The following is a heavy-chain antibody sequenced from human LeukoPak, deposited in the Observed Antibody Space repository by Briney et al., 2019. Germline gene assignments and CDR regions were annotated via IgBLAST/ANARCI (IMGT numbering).Heavy chain of an antibody. CDR1: GGSISSSSYY. Sequence: SETLSLTCTVSGGSISSSSYYWGWIRQPPGKGLEWIGSIYYSGSTYYNPSLKSRVTISVDTSKNQFSLKLSSVTAADTAVYFCARKQWSGQLDYWGQGTLVTVSS. D-gene: IGHD3-3*01. CDR2: IYYSGST. V-gene: IGHV4-39*07. J-gene: IGHJ4*02. CDR3: ARKQWSGQLDY.